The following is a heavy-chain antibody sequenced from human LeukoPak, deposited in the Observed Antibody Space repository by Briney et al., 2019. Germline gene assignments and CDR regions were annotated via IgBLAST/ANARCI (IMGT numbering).Heavy chain of an antibody. D-gene: IGHD5-18*01. Sequence: GGSLRLSCVGSGFTFSSYGMSWFRQAPGKGLEWVSGISAGIGYTYYADSVRGRFTISRDNSKNTLYLQMNSLRAEDTAVYYCAKTSGYSYSYGDYWGQGTLVTVSS. CDR3: AKTSGYSYSYGDY. V-gene: IGHV3-23*01. CDR2: ISAGIGYT. J-gene: IGHJ4*02. CDR1: GFTFSSYG.